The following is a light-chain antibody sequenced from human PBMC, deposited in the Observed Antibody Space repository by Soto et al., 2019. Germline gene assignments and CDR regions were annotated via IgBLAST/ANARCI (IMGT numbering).Light chain of an antibody. CDR2: KAS. Sequence: DIQMTQSPSTLSASVGDRVTITCRASQSISRCLAWYQQKPGKAPKLLIYKASSLESGVPSRFNGSGSGTEFSLTITSLQPDDFAAYYCQQYNSWTFGQGTKVEIK. V-gene: IGKV1-5*03. CDR3: QQYNSWT. CDR1: QSISRC. J-gene: IGKJ1*01.